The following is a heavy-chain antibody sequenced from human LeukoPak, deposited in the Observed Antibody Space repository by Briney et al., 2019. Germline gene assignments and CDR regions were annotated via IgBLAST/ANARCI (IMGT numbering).Heavy chain of an antibody. CDR2: IYYSGST. Sequence: KPSETLSLTCTVSGGSISSYYWSWIRQPPGKGLEWIGYIYYSGSTNYNPSLKSRVTISVDTSKNQFSLKLSSVTAADTAVYYCARESVDTAMVYFDYWGQGTLVTVSS. D-gene: IGHD5-18*01. CDR1: GGSISSYY. J-gene: IGHJ4*02. CDR3: ARESVDTAMVYFDY. V-gene: IGHV4-59*01.